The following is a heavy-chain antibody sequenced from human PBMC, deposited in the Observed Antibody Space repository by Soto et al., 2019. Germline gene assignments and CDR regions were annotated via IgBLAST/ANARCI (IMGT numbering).Heavy chain of an antibody. CDR3: ARDIDNRDYYYGLDV. J-gene: IGHJ6*02. D-gene: IGHD1-20*01. CDR1: VFVFKNYE. V-gene: IGHV3-48*03. CDR2: ISNSGNTI. Sequence: PVGSLRLSCVSSVFVFKNYEMNCVRQSPGKGLEWISYISNSGNTIYVADSMRGRFTISRDNAKNSLFLQMNSLRADDTAVYYCARDIDNRDYYYGLDVWGQGTTVTVSS.